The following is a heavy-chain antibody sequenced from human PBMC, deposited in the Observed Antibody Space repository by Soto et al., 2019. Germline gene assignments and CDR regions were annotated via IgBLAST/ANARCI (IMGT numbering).Heavy chain of an antibody. CDR3: ARGIATGQLDP. V-gene: IGHV1-3*01. CDR2: INPDNGNT. Sequence: RASVKVSCKASGYTFTRYTMNWVRQAPGQRLEWMGWINPDNGNTKSSQKFQDRVIITRDTSASTAYMDLSSLRSEDTAVYYGARGIATGQLDPWGQGTLVTVSS. CDR1: GYTFTRYT. D-gene: IGHD2-15*01. J-gene: IGHJ5*02.